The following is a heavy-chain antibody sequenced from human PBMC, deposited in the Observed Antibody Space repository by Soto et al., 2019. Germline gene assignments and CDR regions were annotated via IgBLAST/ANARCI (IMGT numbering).Heavy chain of an antibody. D-gene: IGHD3-3*01. Sequence: EVQLLESGGGLVQPGGSLRLSCAASGFTFSRYAMSWVRQAPGKGLEWVSAISGSGGSTYYADSVKGRFTISRDNSKNTLYLQMNSLRAEDTAVYYCAKDESLDSRGMDVWGQGTTVTVSS. CDR3: AKDESLDSRGMDV. CDR2: ISGSGGST. CDR1: GFTFSRYA. V-gene: IGHV3-23*01. J-gene: IGHJ6*02.